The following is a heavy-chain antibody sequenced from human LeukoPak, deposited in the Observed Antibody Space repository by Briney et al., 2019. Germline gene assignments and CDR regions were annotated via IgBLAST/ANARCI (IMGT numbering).Heavy chain of an antibody. J-gene: IGHJ5*02. CDR3: AKAGSAASRTFDP. CDR2: ISGLGDKI. Sequence: GGSLRLSCAASGFTFSSYAMRWVRQAPGKGLEWVSGISGLGDKIDYADSVKGRFTISRDNSANTVSLQMNSLTGEDTAVYYSAKAGSAASRTFDPWGQGTLVTVSS. D-gene: IGHD2-8*02. V-gene: IGHV3-23*01. CDR1: GFTFSSYA.